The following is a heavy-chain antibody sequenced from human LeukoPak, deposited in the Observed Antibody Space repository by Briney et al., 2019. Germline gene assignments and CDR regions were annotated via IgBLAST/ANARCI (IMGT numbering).Heavy chain of an antibody. D-gene: IGHD3-10*01. CDR2: IIPIFGTA. Sequence: ASVKVSCKASGGTFSSYAISWVRQAPGQGLEWMGGIIPIFGTANYAQKFQGRVTITADKSTSTAYMELSSLRSEDTAVYYCARDTRRYYGSGRGKYYYYYYMDVWGKGTTVTVSS. CDR3: ARDTRRYYGSGRGKYYYYYYMDV. V-gene: IGHV1-69*06. J-gene: IGHJ6*03. CDR1: GGTFSSYA.